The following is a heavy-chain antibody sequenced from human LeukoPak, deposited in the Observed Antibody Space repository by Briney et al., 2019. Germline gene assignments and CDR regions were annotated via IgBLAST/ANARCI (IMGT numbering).Heavy chain of an antibody. D-gene: IGHD6-13*01. J-gene: IGHJ4*02. Sequence: PSETPSLTCTVSGGSIIGDYWSWLRQSPGGGLEWIAYIHYSGSTSYNPSLKSRVTISVDTSKNKFSLKLTSVNAADTAVYYCARDRPGGSSLDYWGQGTLVTVSS. CDR3: ARDRPGGSSLDY. CDR2: IHYSGST. V-gene: IGHV4-59*01. CDR1: GGSIIGDY.